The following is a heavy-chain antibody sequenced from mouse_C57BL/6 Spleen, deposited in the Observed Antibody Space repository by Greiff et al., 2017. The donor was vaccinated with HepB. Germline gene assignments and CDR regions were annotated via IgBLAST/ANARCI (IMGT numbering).Heavy chain of an antibody. CDR3: ARETYSNYVCDY. D-gene: IGHD2-5*01. Sequence: QVQLQQPGAELVRPGTSVKLSCKASGYTFTSYWMHWVKQRPGQGLEWIGVIDPSDSYTNYNQKFKGKATLTVDTSSSTAYMQLSSLTSEDSAVYYCARETYSNYVCDYWGQGTTLTVSS. J-gene: IGHJ2*01. CDR1: GYTFTSYW. CDR2: IDPSDSYT. V-gene: IGHV1-59*01.